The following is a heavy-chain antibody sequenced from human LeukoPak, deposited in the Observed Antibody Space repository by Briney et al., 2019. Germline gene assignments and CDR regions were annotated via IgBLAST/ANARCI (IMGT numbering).Heavy chain of an antibody. CDR3: ARAPRGLRSVY. Sequence: SETLSLTCSVSGGSVSSGGYYWSWIRQPPGKGLEYIGYVSYSGSTNYNPSLKSRVTISVDTSKNQFSLKLSSVTAADTAVYYCARAPRGLRSVYWGQGTLVTVSS. D-gene: IGHD4-17*01. CDR2: VSYSGST. CDR1: GGSVSSGGYY. V-gene: IGHV4-61*08. J-gene: IGHJ4*02.